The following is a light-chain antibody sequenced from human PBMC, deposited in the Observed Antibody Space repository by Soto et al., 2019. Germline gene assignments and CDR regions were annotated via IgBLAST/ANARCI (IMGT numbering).Light chain of an antibody. CDR2: DAS. CDR3: QQYNNWPFS. V-gene: IGKV3-11*01. Sequence: EIVLTQSPATLSLSPGQRATLSCRASQSIRSYLAWYQQKPGQAPRLLIYDASNRATGIPARFSGSGSGTDFTLTISGLQSEDSAVYFCQQYNNWPFSFGQGTRLEIK. CDR1: QSIRSY. J-gene: IGKJ5*01.